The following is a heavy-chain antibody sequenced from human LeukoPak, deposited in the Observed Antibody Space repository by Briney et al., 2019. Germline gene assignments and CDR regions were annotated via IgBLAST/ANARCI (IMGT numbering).Heavy chain of an antibody. J-gene: IGHJ3*02. CDR1: GYTFTGYY. CDR3: AREPYSSSWYDDAFDI. V-gene: IGHV1-2*02. Sequence: ASVKVSCKASGYTFTGYYMHWVRQAPGQGLEWMGWINPNSGGTNYAQRFQGRVTMTMDTSISTAYMELSRLRSDDTAVYYCAREPYSSSWYDDAFDIWGQGTMVTVSS. D-gene: IGHD6-13*01. CDR2: INPNSGGT.